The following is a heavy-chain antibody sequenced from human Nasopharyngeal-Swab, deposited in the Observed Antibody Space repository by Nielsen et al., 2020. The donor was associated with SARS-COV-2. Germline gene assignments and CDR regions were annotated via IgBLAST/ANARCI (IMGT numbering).Heavy chain of an antibody. CDR3: ARASGSSWDFDY. J-gene: IGHJ4*02. V-gene: IGHV3-7*03. D-gene: IGHD6-13*01. Sequence: GESMKFSCAASGFTFSSYWMSWVRQAPGKGLEWVANIKQGGSQKYYVDSVKGGFTISSDNAKNSLYLQTNSMSAEDTAVYYCARASGSSWDFDYWGQGTLVTVSS. CDR1: GFTFSSYW. CDR2: IKQGGSQK.